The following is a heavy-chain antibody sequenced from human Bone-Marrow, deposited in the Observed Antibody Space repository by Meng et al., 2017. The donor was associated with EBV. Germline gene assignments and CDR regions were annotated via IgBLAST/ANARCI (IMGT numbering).Heavy chain of an antibody. CDR1: GITLSSVW. V-gene: IGHV3-74*01. Sequence: EVQVKESGGGLVQPGGSLRLSCAASGITLSSVWVHWVRQVPGKGLVWVSRINRDGSVINYADSVKGRFTISRDNAKNIVYLQMNNLRTEDAAVYYCAKDCFGDEDSWGQGTLVTVAS. CDR3: AKDCFGDEDS. D-gene: IGHD3-10*01. CDR2: INRDGSVI. J-gene: IGHJ4*02.